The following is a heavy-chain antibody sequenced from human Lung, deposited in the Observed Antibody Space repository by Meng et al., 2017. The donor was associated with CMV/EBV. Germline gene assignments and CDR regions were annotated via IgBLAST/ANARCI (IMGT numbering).Heavy chain of an antibody. D-gene: IGHD1-26*01. CDR3: AKDRYSGSYSSPGYFDY. CDR1: GFTFGDYT. CDR2: ISWDGGST. J-gene: IGHJ4*02. V-gene: IGHV3-43*01. Sequence: GGSLRLSCTASGFTFGDYTMHWVRQAPGKGLEWVSLISWDGGSTYYADSVKGRFTISRDNSKNSLYLQMNSLRTEDTALYYCAKDRYSGSYSSPGYFDYWGQGTLVTVSS.